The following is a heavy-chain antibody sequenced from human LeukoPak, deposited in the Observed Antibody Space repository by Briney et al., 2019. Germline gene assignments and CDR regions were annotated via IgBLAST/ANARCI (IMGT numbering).Heavy chain of an antibody. Sequence: ASVKVSCRASGYTFTNYGISWVRQVPGQGLEWMGWVSVYTGNTHYAQMFQGRVTMTTDTSTNTADMELRSLRSDDTAVYYCARDTKRDVLRFLEWPGDYYGMDVWGQGTTVTVSS. J-gene: IGHJ6*02. V-gene: IGHV1-18*01. CDR1: GYTFTNYG. CDR3: ARDTKRDVLRFLEWPGDYYGMDV. CDR2: VSVYTGNT. D-gene: IGHD3-3*01.